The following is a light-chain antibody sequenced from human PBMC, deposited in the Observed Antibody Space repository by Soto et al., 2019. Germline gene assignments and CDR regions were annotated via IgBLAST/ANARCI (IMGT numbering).Light chain of an antibody. J-gene: IGKJ4*01. Sequence: EIVMTQSPATLSVSPGERATLSCRASQSVSGDLAWYQQKPGQPPRLLIYGASTRASGIPARFSSSGSGTEFTLTISSLQSEDFAVYYCQQYNNSTLTFGGGTKVEIK. V-gene: IGKV3-15*01. CDR1: QSVSGD. CDR3: QQYNNSTLT. CDR2: GAS.